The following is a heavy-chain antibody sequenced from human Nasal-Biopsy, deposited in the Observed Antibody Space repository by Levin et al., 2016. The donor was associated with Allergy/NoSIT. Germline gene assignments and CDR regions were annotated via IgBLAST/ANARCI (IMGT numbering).Heavy chain of an antibody. D-gene: IGHD2-15*01. CDR1: GQSVSSASY. Sequence: SETLSLTCAVSGQSVSSASYWGWIRQPPGKGLEWIGSISHSGINYYRPSLKSRVTISVDTSKNQFSLSLTSVTAADTAVYYCVRGYSSPGAAGFWGQGTVVTVSS. V-gene: IGHV4-38-2*01. J-gene: IGHJ4*02. CDR2: ISHSGIN. CDR3: VRGYSSPGAAGF.